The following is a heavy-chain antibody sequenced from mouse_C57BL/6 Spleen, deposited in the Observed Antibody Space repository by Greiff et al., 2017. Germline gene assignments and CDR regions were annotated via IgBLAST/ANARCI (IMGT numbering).Heavy chain of an antibody. J-gene: IGHJ2*01. D-gene: IGHD2-1*01. V-gene: IGHV5-4*01. CDR3: ARDYGNCGGY. Sequence: EVKLMESGGGLVKPGGSLKLSCAASGFTFSSYAMSWVRQTPEKRLEWVATISDGGSYTYYPDNVKGRFTITRDNAKNNLYLQMSHLKSEDTAMYYCARDYGNCGGYWGQGTTLTVSS. CDR2: ISDGGSYT. CDR1: GFTFSSYA.